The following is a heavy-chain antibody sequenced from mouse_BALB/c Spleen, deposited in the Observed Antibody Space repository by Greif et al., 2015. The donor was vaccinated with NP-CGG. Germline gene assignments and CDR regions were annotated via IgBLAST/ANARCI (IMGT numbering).Heavy chain of an antibody. Sequence: GSELVRPGASVKLSCKASGYTFTSYWMHWVKQRRGQGLEWIGNIYPGSGSTNYDEKFKSKGTLTVDTSSSTAYMHLSSLTSEDSAVYYCTGYDFAYWGQGTLVTVSA. CDR1: GYTFTSYW. J-gene: IGHJ3*01. D-gene: IGHD2-14*01. V-gene: IGHV1S22*01. CDR2: IYPGSGST. CDR3: TGYDFAY.